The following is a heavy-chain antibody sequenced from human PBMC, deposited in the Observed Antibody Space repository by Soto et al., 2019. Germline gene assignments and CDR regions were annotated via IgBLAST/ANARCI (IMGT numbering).Heavy chain of an antibody. V-gene: IGHV4-38-2*01. CDR1: GYSISSGYN. CDR2: IHHSGTT. Sequence: PSETLSLTCAVSGYSISSGYNWGWIRQPPGKGLEWIGSIHHSGTTYYNPSLKSRVTISVDTSKNQFSLKLSSVTAADTAVYYCARTIYCISGVCSSLYGMDVWGQGTTVTVSS. J-gene: IGHJ6*02. D-gene: IGHD2-8*01. CDR3: ARTIYCISGVCSSLYGMDV.